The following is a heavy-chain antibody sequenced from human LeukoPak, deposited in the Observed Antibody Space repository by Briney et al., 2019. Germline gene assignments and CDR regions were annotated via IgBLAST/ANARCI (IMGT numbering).Heavy chain of an antibody. CDR2: INSDGIST. J-gene: IGHJ6*02. CDR3: AREPDYYGMDV. Sequence: GGSLRLSCSTSEFTFSSYWMHWVRQAPGKGLVWVSRINSDGISTTYADSVKGRFTISRDNAKNTLYLHMDSLGAEDTAVYYCAREPDYYGMDVWGQGTAVTVSS. V-gene: IGHV3-74*01. D-gene: IGHD1-14*01. CDR1: EFTFSSYW.